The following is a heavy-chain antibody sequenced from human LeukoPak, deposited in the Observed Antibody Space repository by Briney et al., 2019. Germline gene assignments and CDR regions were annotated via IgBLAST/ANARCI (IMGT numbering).Heavy chain of an antibody. J-gene: IGHJ4*02. D-gene: IGHD6-13*01. V-gene: IGHV3-23*01. Sequence: GGSLRHSCAASGFTFSSYAVSWVRQAPGKGLEWVSAISGSGGSTYYADSVKGRFTISRDNSKNTLYLQMNSLRAEDTAVYYCAKDRIAAADYFDYWGQGTLVTVSS. CDR3: AKDRIAAADYFDY. CDR2: ISGSGGST. CDR1: GFTFSSYA.